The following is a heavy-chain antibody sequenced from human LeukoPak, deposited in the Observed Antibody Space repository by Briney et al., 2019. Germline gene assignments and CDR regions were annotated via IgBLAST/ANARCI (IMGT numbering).Heavy chain of an antibody. CDR3: ARDLNLGTSDSY. Sequence: GSLRLSCAASGFTFRSYCIHWVRQAPGKGLEWVAMISFDGTNKHYADSVKGRFTISRDNSKDTLSLEMNNLRPEDTAVYYCARDLNLGTSDSYWGQGTPVTVSS. CDR2: ISFDGTNK. CDR1: GFTFRSYC. D-gene: IGHD3/OR15-3a*01. V-gene: IGHV3-30*03. J-gene: IGHJ4*02.